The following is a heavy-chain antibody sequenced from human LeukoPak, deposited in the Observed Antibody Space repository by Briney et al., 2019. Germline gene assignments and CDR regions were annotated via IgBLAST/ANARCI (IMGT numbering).Heavy chain of an antibody. CDR3: AKDLPPIFGVVDNWFDP. J-gene: IGHJ5*02. D-gene: IGHD3-3*01. CDR2: IRYDGSNK. V-gene: IGHV3-30*02. Sequence: PGGSLRLSCAASGFTFSSYGMHWVRQAPGKGLEWVAFIRYDGSNKYYADSVKGRLTISRDNSKNTLYLQMNSLRAEDTAVYYCAKDLPPIFGVVDNWFDPWGQGTLVTVSS. CDR1: GFTFSSYG.